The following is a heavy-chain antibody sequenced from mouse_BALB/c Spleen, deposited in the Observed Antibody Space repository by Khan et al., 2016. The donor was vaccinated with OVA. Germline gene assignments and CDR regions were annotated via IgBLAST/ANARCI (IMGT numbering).Heavy chain of an antibody. J-gene: IGHJ4*01. CDR3: ASDLGRYYAMDY. D-gene: IGHD4-1*01. Sequence: EVQLQESGPGLVKPSQSLSLTCTVTGYSITRDYAWNWIRQFPGNKLEWMGCISNSGNTNYNPSLKSRISITRDKSKNQFFLQLNSVTTEDTATYYCASDLGRYYAMDYWGQGTSVTVSS. V-gene: IGHV3-2*02. CDR1: GYSITRDYA. CDR2: ISNSGNT.